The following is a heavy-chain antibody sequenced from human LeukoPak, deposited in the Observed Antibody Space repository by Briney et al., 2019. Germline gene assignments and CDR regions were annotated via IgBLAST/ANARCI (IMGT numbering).Heavy chain of an antibody. J-gene: IGHJ4*02. CDR3: AREGTMISSFDY. CDR1: GFTFSNAW. Sequence: PGRSLRLSCAASGFTFSNAWMSWVRQAPGKGLGWVSIMYSGGGTVYADSVKGRFTVSRDNAKNSLYLEMDSLRVDDTAVYYCAREGTMISSFDYWGQGTLVTVSS. CDR2: MYSGGGT. D-gene: IGHD3-22*01. V-gene: IGHV3-66*01.